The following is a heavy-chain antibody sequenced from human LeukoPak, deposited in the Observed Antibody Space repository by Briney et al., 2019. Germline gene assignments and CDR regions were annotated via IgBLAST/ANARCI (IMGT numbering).Heavy chain of an antibody. CDR3: ARGPLFNSAWLDY. CDR2: MNPNSGNT. CDR1: GYTFTRYV. J-gene: IGHJ4*02. V-gene: IGHV1-8*01. D-gene: IGHD3-3*01. Sequence: ASVKVSCKTSGYTFTRYVVNWVRQAPGQGPEWMGWMNPNSGNTHYAQEFQGRVTLTRNTSISTAYMELSSLRSEGTAVYYFARGPLFNSAWLDYWGQGTLVKVSS.